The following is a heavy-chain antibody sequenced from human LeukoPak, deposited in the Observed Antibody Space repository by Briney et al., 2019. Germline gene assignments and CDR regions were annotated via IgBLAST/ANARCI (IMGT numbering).Heavy chain of an antibody. CDR3: ARGYSSGGLDY. CDR1: GGSISSGTHY. CDR2: VYASGNT. V-gene: IGHV4-61*02. Sequence: SGTLSLTCTVSGGSISSGTHYWSWIRRPAGKGLEWIGRVYASGNTIYNPSLKSRVSISVDTSKDQFSLKLTSMTAADTAMYYCARGYSSGGLDYWGQGTLVTVSS. D-gene: IGHD6-19*01. J-gene: IGHJ4*02.